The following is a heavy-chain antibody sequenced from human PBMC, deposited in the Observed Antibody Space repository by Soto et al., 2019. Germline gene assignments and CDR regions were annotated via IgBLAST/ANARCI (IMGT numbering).Heavy chain of an antibody. J-gene: IGHJ3*02. CDR3: ARGINYYGSGDDAFDI. V-gene: IGHV1-8*01. CDR2: MNPNSGNT. CDR1: GYTFTSYD. D-gene: IGHD3-10*01. Sequence: QVQLVQSGAEVKKPGASVKVSCKASGYTFTSYDINWVRKATGQGLEWMGWMNPNSGNTGYAQKFQGRVTMTRNTSISTAYMELSSLRSEDTAMYYCARGINYYGSGDDAFDIWGQGTMVTVSS.